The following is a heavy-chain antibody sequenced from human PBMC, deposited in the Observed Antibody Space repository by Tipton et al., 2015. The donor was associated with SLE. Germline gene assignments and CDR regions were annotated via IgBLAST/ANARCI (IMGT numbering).Heavy chain of an antibody. D-gene: IGHD3/OR15-3a*01. Sequence: SLRLSCAASGFTFSDYYMSWIRQAPGKGLEWVSYISTSTTYTNYADSVKGRFTISRDTSQKTVYLQMNSLRIDDTAVYYCAKEVGGLVIWYFYGMDVWGQGTTLTVSS. CDR2: ISTSTTYT. J-gene: IGHJ6*02. CDR3: AKEVGGLVIWYFYGMDV. CDR1: GFTFSDYY. V-gene: IGHV3-11*06.